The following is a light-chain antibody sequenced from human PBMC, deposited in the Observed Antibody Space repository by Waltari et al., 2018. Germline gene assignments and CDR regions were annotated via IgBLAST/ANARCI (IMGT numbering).Light chain of an antibody. CDR3: SSYAGSNNFVV. V-gene: IGLV2-8*01. Sequence: QSALPQPPSASGSPGQSVTISCTGTSSDVGGYNYVSWYQQHPGKAPNLMIYEVSKRPSGVPDRFSGSKSGNTASLTVSGLQAEDEADYYCSSYAGSNNFVVFGGGTKLTVL. CDR2: EVS. CDR1: SSDVGGYNY. J-gene: IGLJ2*01.